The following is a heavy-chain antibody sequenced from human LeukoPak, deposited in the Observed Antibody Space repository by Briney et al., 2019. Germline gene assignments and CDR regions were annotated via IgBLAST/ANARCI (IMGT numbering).Heavy chain of an antibody. V-gene: IGHV3-48*04. J-gene: IGHJ4*02. Sequence: TGGSLRLSCAASGFTFSSYSMNWVRQAPGKGLEWLPYISSSSETIYYADSVKGRFTISRDNAKNSLYLQMNSLRAEDTAVYYCARLYYDSSGSFAYWGQGTLVTVSS. D-gene: IGHD3-22*01. CDR2: ISSSSETI. CDR3: ARLYYDSSGSFAY. CDR1: GFTFSSYS.